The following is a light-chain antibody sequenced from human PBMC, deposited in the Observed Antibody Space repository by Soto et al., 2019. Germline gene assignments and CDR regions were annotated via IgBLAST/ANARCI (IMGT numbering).Light chain of an antibody. J-gene: IGKJ5*01. Sequence: IVLTQSPGTLSLSPGERATLSCRASQSVSSGYLAWNQQKPGQAPRLLIYAASNRAPGIPDRFSGSGSGTDFTLTISRLEPDDFAVYYCQHYGNSPITFGQGTRLEI. CDR1: QSVSSGY. V-gene: IGKV3-20*01. CDR3: QHYGNSPIT. CDR2: AAS.